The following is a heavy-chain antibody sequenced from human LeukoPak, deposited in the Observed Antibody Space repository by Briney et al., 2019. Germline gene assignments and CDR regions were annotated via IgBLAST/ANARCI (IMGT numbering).Heavy chain of an antibody. Sequence: PGGSLRLSCVASKFTFSSYALTWVRQAPGKGLEWVSAISGRGGTIYYADSVKGRFTISRDNAKNSLYLQMNSLRAEDTAVYYCAELGITMIGGVWGKGTTVTISS. D-gene: IGHD3-10*02. CDR1: KFTFSSYA. CDR3: AELGITMIGGV. V-gene: IGHV3-23*01. J-gene: IGHJ6*04. CDR2: ISGRGGTI.